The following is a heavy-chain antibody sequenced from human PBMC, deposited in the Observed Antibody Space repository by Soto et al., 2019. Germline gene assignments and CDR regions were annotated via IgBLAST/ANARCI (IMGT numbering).Heavy chain of an antibody. CDR1: GFTFSSYA. D-gene: IGHD4-17*01. J-gene: IGHJ4*02. CDR2: ISYDGSNK. V-gene: IGHV3-30-3*01. CDR3: ARDGHMGLRFGY. Sequence: QVQLVESGGGVVQPGRSLRLSCAASGFTFSSYAMHWVRQAPGKGLEWVAVISYDGSNKYYADSVKGRFTISIDNSKNTLYLQMNSVRAEDTAVYYCARDGHMGLRFGYWGQGTLVTVSS.